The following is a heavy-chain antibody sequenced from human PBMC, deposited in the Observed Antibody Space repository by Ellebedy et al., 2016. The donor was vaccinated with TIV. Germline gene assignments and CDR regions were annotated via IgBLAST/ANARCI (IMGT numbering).Heavy chain of an antibody. D-gene: IGHD3-10*01. Sequence: MPSETLSLTCIVSGDSISSGSYYWGWLRPSPGKGLVWIGNMYFTGSGYYNPSLESRVTISVDTSKNQFSLKLTSVTAADTAVYYCARLLRRFGAVDPWGQGTLVTVSS. CDR2: MYFTGSG. CDR3: ARLLRRFGAVDP. CDR1: GDSISSGSYY. V-gene: IGHV4-39*01. J-gene: IGHJ5*02.